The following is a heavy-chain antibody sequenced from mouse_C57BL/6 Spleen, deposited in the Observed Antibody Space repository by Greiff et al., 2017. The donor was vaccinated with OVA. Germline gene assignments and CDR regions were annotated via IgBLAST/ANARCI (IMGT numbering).Heavy chain of an antibody. CDR1: GFNIQDDY. CDR2: IDPENGDT. Sequence: EVKLVESGAELVRPGASVKLSCTASGFNIQDDYMHWVKQTPEQGLEWIGWIDPENGDTEYASKFQGQDTITADTSSNTAYLQLSSLTSEDTAVYYCTTEDPSFAYWGQGTLVTVSA. CDR3: TTEDPSFAY. J-gene: IGHJ3*01. V-gene: IGHV14-4*01.